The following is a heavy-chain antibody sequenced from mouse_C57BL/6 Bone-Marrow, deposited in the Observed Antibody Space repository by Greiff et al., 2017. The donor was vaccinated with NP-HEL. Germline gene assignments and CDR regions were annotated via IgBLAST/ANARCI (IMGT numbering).Heavy chain of an antibody. V-gene: IGHV7-1*01. D-gene: IGHD1-1*02. CDR2: SRNKANDYTT. J-gene: IGHJ4*01. CDR1: GFTFSDFY. CDR3: ARDAGGGTEAMDY. Sequence: EVKLVESGGGLVQSGRSLRLSCATSGFTFSDFYMEWVRQAPGKGLEWIAASRNKANDYTTEYSASVKGRFIVSRDTSQSILYLQMNALRAEDTAIYYCARDAGGGTEAMDYWGQGTSVTVSS.